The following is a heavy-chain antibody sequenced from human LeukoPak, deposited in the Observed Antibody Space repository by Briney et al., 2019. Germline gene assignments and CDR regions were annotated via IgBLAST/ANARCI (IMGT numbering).Heavy chain of an antibody. D-gene: IGHD3-22*01. CDR3: ARVWGYYDSSGYDY. V-gene: IGHV3-66*01. J-gene: IGHJ4*02. CDR1: GFTFTNAW. CDR2: IYSGGST. Sequence: GGSLRLSCEASGFTFTNAWMSWVRQAPGKGLEWVSVIYSGGSTYYADSVKGRFTISRDNSKNTLYLQMNSLRAEDTAVYYCARVWGYYDSSGYDYWGQGTLVTVSS.